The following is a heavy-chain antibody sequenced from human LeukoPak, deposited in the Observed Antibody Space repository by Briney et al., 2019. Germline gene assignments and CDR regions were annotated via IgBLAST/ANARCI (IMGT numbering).Heavy chain of an antibody. J-gene: IGHJ4*02. Sequence: GGSLRLSCAASGFTFSSYGMHWVRQAPGKGLEWVAFIRYDGSNKYYADSVKGRFTISRDNSKNTLYLQMNSLRAEDTAVNYCAKDTALGGSGTDYWGQGTLVTVSS. CDR3: AKDTALGGSGTDY. V-gene: IGHV3-30*02. D-gene: IGHD3-10*01. CDR1: GFTFSSYG. CDR2: IRYDGSNK.